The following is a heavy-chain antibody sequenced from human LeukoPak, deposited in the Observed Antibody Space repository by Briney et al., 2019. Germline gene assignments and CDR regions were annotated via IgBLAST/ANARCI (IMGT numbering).Heavy chain of an antibody. V-gene: IGHV3-30-3*01. J-gene: IGHJ6*02. CDR1: GFTFSSYA. CDR2: ISYDGSNK. CDR3: AKGSGSTSYNNYYYYGMDV. D-gene: IGHD2-2*01. Sequence: GGSLRLSCAASGFTFSSYAMHWVRQAPGKGLEWVAVISYDGSNKYCADSVKGRFTISRDNSKNTLYLQMNSLRAEDTALYYCAKGSGSTSYNNYYYYGMDVWGQGTTVTVSS.